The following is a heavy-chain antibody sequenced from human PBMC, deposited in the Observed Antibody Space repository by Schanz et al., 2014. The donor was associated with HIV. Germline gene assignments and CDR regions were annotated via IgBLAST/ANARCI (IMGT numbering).Heavy chain of an antibody. CDR1: GFTFGDYP. V-gene: IGHV3-72*01. CDR2: SKNKANGYIT. Sequence: QLVESGGGLIKPGRSLRLSCITSGFTFGDYPMSWFRQVPGKGLEWVGRSKNKANGYITEYTASVKGRFTISRDDSRNSLYLQMNSLKTEDTAVYFCARWRSGAPSNWGQGTLVTVSS. D-gene: IGHD3-10*01. J-gene: IGHJ4*02. CDR3: ARWRSGAPSN.